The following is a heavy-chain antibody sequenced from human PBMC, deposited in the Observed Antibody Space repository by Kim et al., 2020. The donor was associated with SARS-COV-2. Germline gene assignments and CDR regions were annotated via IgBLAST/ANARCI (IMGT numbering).Heavy chain of an antibody. Sequence: SVKVSCKASGGTFSSYAISWVRQAPGQGLEWMGGIIPIFGTANYAQKFQGRVTITADESTSTAYMELSSLRSEDTAVYYCARDTGLGPAAKGRGWWYFDLWGRGTLVTVSS. J-gene: IGHJ2*01. V-gene: IGHV1-69*13. CDR2: IIPIFGTA. D-gene: IGHD2-2*01. CDR3: ARDTGLGPAAKGRGWWYFDL. CDR1: GGTFSSYA.